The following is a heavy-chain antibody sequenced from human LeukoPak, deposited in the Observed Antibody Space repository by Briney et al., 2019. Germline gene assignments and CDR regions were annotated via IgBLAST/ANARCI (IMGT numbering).Heavy chain of an antibody. J-gene: IGHJ5*02. D-gene: IGHD3-22*01. Sequence: ASVKVSCKASGYTFTGYYMHWVRQAPGQGLEWMGRINPNSGGTNYAQKFQGRVTMTRDTSISTAYMELSRLRSDDTAVYCCARDSSGSVNWFDPWGQGTLVTVSS. V-gene: IGHV1-2*06. CDR1: GYTFTGYY. CDR2: INPNSGGT. CDR3: ARDSSGSVNWFDP.